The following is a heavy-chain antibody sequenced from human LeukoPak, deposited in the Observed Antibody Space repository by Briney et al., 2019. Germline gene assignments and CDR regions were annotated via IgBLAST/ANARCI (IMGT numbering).Heavy chain of an antibody. CDR3: VKSCPTSAWYGMDV. J-gene: IGHJ6*04. D-gene: IGHD2-15*01. CDR1: GFTFSSYW. CDR2: ITPDGSST. Sequence: GGSLRLSCAASGFTFSSYWMHWVRQAPGKGLVWVSRITPDGSSTSYADSVKGRFTISRDNAKNTLYLQVNSLRAEDTAVYYCVKSCPTSAWYGMDVWGKGTTVTVSS. V-gene: IGHV3-74*01.